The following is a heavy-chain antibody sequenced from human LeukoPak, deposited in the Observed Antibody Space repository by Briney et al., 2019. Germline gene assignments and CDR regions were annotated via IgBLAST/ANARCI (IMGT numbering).Heavy chain of an antibody. CDR3: ARQGLSITGTTHFDY. J-gene: IGHJ4*02. D-gene: IGHD1-7*01. CDR2: IYYSGST. CDR1: GGSISSSSYY. V-gene: IGHV4-39*01. Sequence: SETLSLTCTVSGGSISSSSYYWGWIRQPPGKVQEWIGSIYYSGSTYYNPSLKSRVTISVDTSKNQFSLKLSSVTAADTAVYYCARQGLSITGTTHFDYWGQGTLVTVSS.